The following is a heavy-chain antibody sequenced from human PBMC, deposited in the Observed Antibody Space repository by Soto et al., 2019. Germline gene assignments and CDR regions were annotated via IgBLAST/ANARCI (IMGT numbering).Heavy chain of an antibody. CDR2: ISSGNDNT. V-gene: IGHV1-3*04. J-gene: IGHJ4*02. D-gene: IGHD6-19*01. Sequence: ASVKVSCKASGYTFSRYAMHWARQAPGQRLEWMGWISSGNDNTKYSQKFQDRVTITRDTSASTAYMELSSLTFEDTAVYYCARDEGVASGNWGQGTLVTVSS. CDR1: GYTFSRYA. CDR3: ARDEGVASGN.